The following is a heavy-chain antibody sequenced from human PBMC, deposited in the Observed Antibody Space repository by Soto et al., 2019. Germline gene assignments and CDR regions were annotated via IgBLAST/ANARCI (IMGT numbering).Heavy chain of an antibody. Sequence: AAVKVSCQASGGSFSSYTISWGGQAPGQGLEWMGRIIPILGIANYAQKFQGRVTITADKSTSTAYMELTSLTSKDTAVYYCARDSPIGSTFSGYDAIDSWGQGTLVTVSS. V-gene: IGHV1-69*04. J-gene: IGHJ4*02. CDR3: ARDSPIGSTFSGYDAIDS. CDR1: GGSFSSYT. CDR2: IIPILGIA. D-gene: IGHD5-12*01.